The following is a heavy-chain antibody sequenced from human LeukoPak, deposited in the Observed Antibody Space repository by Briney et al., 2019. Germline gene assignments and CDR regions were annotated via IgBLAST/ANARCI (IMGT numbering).Heavy chain of an antibody. J-gene: IGHJ6*02. V-gene: IGHV3-23*01. CDR2: ISGSGGST. CDR3: AKAGSTGRSSYYYGMDV. D-gene: IGHD2-2*01. Sequence: GGSLRLSCAASGFTFSSNAMSWVRQAPGEGLEWVSAISGSGGSTYYADSVKGRFTISRDNSKNTLYLQMNSLRAEDTAVYYCAKAGSTGRSSYYYGMDVWGQGTTVTVSS. CDR1: GFTFSSNA.